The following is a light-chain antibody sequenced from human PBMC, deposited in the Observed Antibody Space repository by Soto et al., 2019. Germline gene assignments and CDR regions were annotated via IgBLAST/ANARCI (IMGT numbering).Light chain of an antibody. CDR1: QSVSSN. J-gene: IGKJ5*01. CDR3: QQYNSYSIT. Sequence: DIVMTQSPATQSVCPVERATVSSTASQSVSSNLAWYQQKPGQAPRLLIYGASTRATGIPARFSGSGSGTEFTLTISSLQSEDFATYYCQQYNSYSITFGQGTQLEIK. V-gene: IGKV3D-15*01. CDR2: GAS.